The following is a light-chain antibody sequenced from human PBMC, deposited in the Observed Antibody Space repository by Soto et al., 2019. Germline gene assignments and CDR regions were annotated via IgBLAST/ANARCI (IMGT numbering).Light chain of an antibody. CDR2: GAS. Sequence: EIVMTPSPATLSVSPGERATLSCRASQSVGSDLAWYQQKPGQAPRLLMYGASIRAAGVPDRFSGSGSGTEFTLTISRLEPEDVTVYYCHHYETFGQGTKVDIK. CDR1: QSVGSD. J-gene: IGKJ1*01. V-gene: IGKV3D-15*01. CDR3: HHYET.